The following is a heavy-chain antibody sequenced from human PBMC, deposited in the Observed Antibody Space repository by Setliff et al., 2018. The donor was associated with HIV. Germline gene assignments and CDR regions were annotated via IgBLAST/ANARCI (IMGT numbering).Heavy chain of an antibody. V-gene: IGHV3-20*04. CDR1: GFNFEDYG. CDR3: VRAGRPFRGAMTGLTFDF. CDR2: ISWSGDRV. Sequence: PGGSLRLSCVASGFNFEDYGMSWVRQIPGKGLEWVSIISWSGDRVDYADSVKGRFTISRDNAKDSLYLQMRGLRLEDTAMYYCVRAGRPFRGAMTGLTFDFWGQGALVTVSS. J-gene: IGHJ4*02. D-gene: IGHD6-6*01.